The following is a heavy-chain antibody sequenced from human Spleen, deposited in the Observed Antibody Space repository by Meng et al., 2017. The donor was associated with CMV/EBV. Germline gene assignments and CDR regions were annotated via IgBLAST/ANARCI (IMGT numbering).Heavy chain of an antibody. Sequence: QVQLVESGGGVVQPGRSLRLSCAASGFTFSSYAMHWVRQAPGKGLEWVAVISYDGSNKYYADSVKGRFTISRDNSKNTLYLQMNSLRAEDTAVYYCAREGIHLGFDYWGQGTLVTVAS. CDR2: ISYDGSNK. CDR1: GFTFSSYA. V-gene: IGHV3-30-3*01. J-gene: IGHJ4*02. CDR3: AREGIHLGFDY. D-gene: IGHD6-13*01.